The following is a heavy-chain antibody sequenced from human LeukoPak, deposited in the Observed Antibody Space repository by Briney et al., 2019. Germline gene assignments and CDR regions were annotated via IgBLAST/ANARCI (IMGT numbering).Heavy chain of an antibody. V-gene: IGHV5-51*01. Sequence: GESLKISCKGSGYSFTSYWSGGVRQIPGKGLGWMGIIYPGDSDTRYSPSFQGQVTISADKFHSTAYLQWSSLKASDTAMYYCARLPVYCCGDCYAEYFQHRGEGTLLTVSP. J-gene: IGHJ1*01. CDR1: GYSFTSYW. D-gene: IGHD2-21*02. CDR2: IYPGDSDT. CDR3: ARLPVYCCGDCYAEYFQH.